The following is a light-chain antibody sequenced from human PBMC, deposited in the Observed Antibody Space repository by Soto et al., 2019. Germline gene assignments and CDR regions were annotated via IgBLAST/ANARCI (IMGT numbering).Light chain of an antibody. CDR2: FNI. V-gene: IGLV1-44*01. CDR3: NSFRVSHLYV. CDR1: SSNIGSNT. J-gene: IGLJ1*01. Sequence: QSVLSQPPSASGTPGQRVTISCSGSSSNIGSNTVNWYQQFPGTAPKLLIYFNIQRPSGVPDRFSGSKSGTSASLAISGLQSEDEADYYCNSFRVSHLYVFGTGTKVTVL.